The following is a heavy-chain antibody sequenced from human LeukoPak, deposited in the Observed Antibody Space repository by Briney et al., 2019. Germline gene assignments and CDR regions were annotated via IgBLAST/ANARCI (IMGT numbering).Heavy chain of an antibody. CDR1: GFTFSSYV. CDR3: AALGVGGY. Sequence: PGGSLRLSCAASGFTFSSYVMSWVRQAPGKGLEWVSCISGRGESIYLADSAKGRFTISRDNSKNTLSLQMNSLRGEDTAVYYCAALGVGGYWGQGTLVTVSS. V-gene: IGHV3-23*01. D-gene: IGHD1-26*01. CDR2: ISGRGESI. J-gene: IGHJ4*02.